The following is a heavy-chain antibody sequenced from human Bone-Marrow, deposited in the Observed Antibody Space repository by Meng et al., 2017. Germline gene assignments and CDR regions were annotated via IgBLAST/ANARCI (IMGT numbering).Heavy chain of an antibody. V-gene: IGHV3-9*01. CDR1: GFSFDDYA. J-gene: IGHJ3*02. D-gene: IGHD1-26*01. CDR2: ISWNSGSI. Sequence: SLKISCAASGFSFDDYAMHWVRQAPGKGLEWVSGISWNSGSIGYADSVKGRFTISRDNAKHSLYLQMNSLRVEDTALYYCAKDLESGSRTHDGFDIWGQGTMVTVSS. CDR3: AKDLESGSRTHDGFDI.